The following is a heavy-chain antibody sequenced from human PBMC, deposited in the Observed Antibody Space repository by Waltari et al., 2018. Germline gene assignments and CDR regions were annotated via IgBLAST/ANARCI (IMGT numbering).Heavy chain of an antibody. V-gene: IGHV4-31*03. J-gene: IGHJ3*02. CDR3: ARDNSSGWYDAFDI. CDR2: IYYSGST. CDR1: GGSISSGGYY. D-gene: IGHD6-19*01. Sequence: QVQLQESGPGLVKPSQTLSLTCTVSGGSISSGGYYWSWIRQHPGKGLEWIGYIYYSGSTYYNPSLKIRVTISVDTSKNQFSLKLSFVTAADTAVYYCARDNSSGWYDAFDIWGQGTMVTVSS.